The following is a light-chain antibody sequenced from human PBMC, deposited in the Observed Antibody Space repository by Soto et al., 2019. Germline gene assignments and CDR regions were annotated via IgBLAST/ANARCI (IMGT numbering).Light chain of an antibody. Sequence: DIQMTQSPSSLSASVGDKVTITCRASQNVASYLNWYQQKLGTAPKVLIYATSTLKTGVPSRFRGSGSGTEFILTITSLQTEDFATYYCQQYDNLPLTFGGGTKVEIK. CDR2: ATS. CDR3: QQYDNLPLT. V-gene: IGKV1-39*01. J-gene: IGKJ4*02. CDR1: QNVASY.